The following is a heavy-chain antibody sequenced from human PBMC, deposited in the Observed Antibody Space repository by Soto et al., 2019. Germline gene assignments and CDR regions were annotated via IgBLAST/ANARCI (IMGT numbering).Heavy chain of an antibody. Sequence: GGSLRLSCAASGFTFSSYSMNWVRQAPGKGLEWASYISSSSRTIYYAVAVKGRFTISRDNAKDSLYLQMNSLRAEDTAVYYCARDRGYGDYNPFDYWGQGTLVTVSS. CDR3: ARDRGYGDYNPFDY. CDR2: ISSSSRTI. J-gene: IGHJ4*02. V-gene: IGHV3-48*01. CDR1: GFTFSSYS. D-gene: IGHD4-17*01.